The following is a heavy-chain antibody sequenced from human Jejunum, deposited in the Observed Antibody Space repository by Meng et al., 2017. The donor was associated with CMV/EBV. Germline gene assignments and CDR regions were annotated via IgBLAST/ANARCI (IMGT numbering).Heavy chain of an antibody. CDR1: GFTFSDVH. J-gene: IGHJ4*02. D-gene: IGHD6-19*01. Sequence: SCAAAGFTFSDVHMSWVRQAPGQGLEWRSYITDTYGVSYADSVKGRFTISRDNTRNSVYLQLSSLRVEDTAVYYCARRWAVAGLDYWGQGTLVTVSS. CDR3: ARRWAVAGLDY. CDR2: ITDTYGV. V-gene: IGHV3-69-1*01.